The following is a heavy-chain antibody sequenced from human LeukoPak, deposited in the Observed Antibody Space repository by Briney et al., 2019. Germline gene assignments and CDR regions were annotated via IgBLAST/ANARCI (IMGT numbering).Heavy chain of an antibody. Sequence: PSETLSLTCAVYGGSFSGYYWSWIRQPPGKGLEWIGEINHSGSTNYNPSLKSRVTISVDTSKNQFSLQLNSVTPEDTAVYYCASSDNSGHLLAYWGQGTLVTVSS. CDR1: GGSFSGYY. V-gene: IGHV4-34*01. CDR3: ASSDNSGHLLAY. D-gene: IGHD3-22*01. J-gene: IGHJ4*02. CDR2: INHSGST.